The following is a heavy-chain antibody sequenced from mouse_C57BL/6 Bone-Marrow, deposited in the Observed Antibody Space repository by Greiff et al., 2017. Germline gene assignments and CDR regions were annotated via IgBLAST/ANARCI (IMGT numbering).Heavy chain of an antibody. D-gene: IGHD1-3*01. CDR2: IDPSDSYT. CDR3: AKGSSLNWYFDV. V-gene: IGHV1-50*01. Sequence: VQLQQPGAELVKPGASVKLSCKASGYTFTSYWMQWVKQRPGQGLEWIGEIDPSDSYTNYNQKFKGKATLTVDTSSSTAYMQLSSLTSEDSAVYYCAKGSSLNWYFDVWGTGTTVTVSS. J-gene: IGHJ1*03. CDR1: GYTFTSYW.